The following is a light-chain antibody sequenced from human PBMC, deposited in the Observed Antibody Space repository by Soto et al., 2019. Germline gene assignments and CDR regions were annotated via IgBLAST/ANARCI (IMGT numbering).Light chain of an antibody. CDR1: SSDVGGYNY. J-gene: IGLJ1*01. CDR2: EVS. Sequence: QSVLTQPPSASGSPGQSVTISCTGTSSDVGGYNYVSWYQQHPGKAPKLMIYEVSKRPSGVPDPFSGSKSGNTASLTVSGLQAEDEADYYCSSYAGSNIPYVFGTGTKLTVL. CDR3: SSYAGSNIPYV. V-gene: IGLV2-8*01.